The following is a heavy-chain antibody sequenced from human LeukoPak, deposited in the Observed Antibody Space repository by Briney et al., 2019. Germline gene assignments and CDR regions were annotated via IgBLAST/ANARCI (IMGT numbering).Heavy chain of an antibody. CDR1: GGSISSGGYY. CDR2: IYHSGST. V-gene: IGHV4-30-2*01. J-gene: IGHJ5*02. CDR3: ARRGTLITMIDFFFDP. D-gene: IGHD3-22*01. Sequence: SQTLSLTCTVSGGSISSGGYYWSWIRQPPGKGLEWIGYIYHSGSTYYNPSLKSRVTISVDRSKNQFSLKLSSVTAADTAVYYCARRGTLITMIDFFFDPWGQGTLVTVSS.